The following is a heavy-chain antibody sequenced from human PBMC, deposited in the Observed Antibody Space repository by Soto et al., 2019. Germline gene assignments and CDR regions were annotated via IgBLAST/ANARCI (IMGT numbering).Heavy chain of an antibody. CDR1: GFTFSSYA. CDR2: ISANGRNT. CDR3: AKDLSSLGWLALGAPFDS. Sequence: EVHLLESGGNVVQPGGSLRLSCAASGFTFSSYAMNWVRQAPGKGLEWVSSISANGRNTYYADSVKGRFTISRDRSKNTLYLQLDSLGVEDTAIDYCAKDLSSLGWLALGAPFDSWGQGTLVTVSS. J-gene: IGHJ4*02. D-gene: IGHD5-18*01. V-gene: IGHV3-23*01.